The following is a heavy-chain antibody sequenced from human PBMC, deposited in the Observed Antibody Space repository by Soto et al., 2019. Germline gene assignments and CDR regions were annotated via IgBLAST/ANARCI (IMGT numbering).Heavy chain of an antibody. CDR1: GGTFSSYA. J-gene: IGHJ6*02. Sequence: QVQLVQSGAEVKKPGSSVKVSCKASGGTFSSYAISWVRQAPGQGLEWMGGVIPIFGTANYAQKYQGRVXITADESTSTXCLRLXXLRSEDTAVYYWARSPAYCGGGRCYSNFYYYGMDVWGQGATVTVSS. CDR2: VIPIFGTA. D-gene: IGHD2-15*01. CDR3: ARSPAYCGGGRCYSNFYYYGMDV. V-gene: IGHV1-69*12.